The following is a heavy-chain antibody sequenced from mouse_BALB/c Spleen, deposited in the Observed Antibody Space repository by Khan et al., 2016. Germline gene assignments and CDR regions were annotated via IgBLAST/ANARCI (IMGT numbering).Heavy chain of an antibody. CDR1: GFTFSDYY. V-gene: IGHV5-4*02. J-gene: IGHJ1*01. CDR3: ARTYGNYGYFDV. Sequence: EVELVESGGGLVKPGGSLKLSCAASGFTFSDYYMYWVRQTPEKRLEWVATISDGGAYTYYPDSVKGRFTISRDNAKNNLYLQMSSLKPEDTAMYYCARTYGNYGYFDVWGAETTVTVSS. D-gene: IGHD1-1*02. CDR2: ISDGGAYT.